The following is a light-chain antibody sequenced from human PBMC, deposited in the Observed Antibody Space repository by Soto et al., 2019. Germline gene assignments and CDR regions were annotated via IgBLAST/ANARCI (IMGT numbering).Light chain of an antibody. CDR2: AAS. Sequence: DIQMTQSPSSLSASVGDRVTITCRASQSISSYLNWYQQKPGKAPKLLIYAASSLQSGVPPRFSGSGSGTEFTLTISSLQHEDFSAYYCQQSYSTPRTFGQGTKVEIK. V-gene: IGKV1-39*01. J-gene: IGKJ1*01. CDR3: QQSYSTPRT. CDR1: QSISSY.